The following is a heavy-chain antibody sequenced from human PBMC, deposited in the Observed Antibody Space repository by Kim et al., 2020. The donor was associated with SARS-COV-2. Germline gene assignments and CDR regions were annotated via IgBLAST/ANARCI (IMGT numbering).Heavy chain of an antibody. J-gene: IGHJ4*02. CDR2: T. D-gene: IGHD6-19*01. V-gene: IGHV3-23*01. CDR3: ASYSGWFPLGY. Sequence: TYNADPVKGRFTISRDNSKNTLYLQMNSLRAEDTAVYYCASYSGWFPLGYWGQGTLVTVSS.